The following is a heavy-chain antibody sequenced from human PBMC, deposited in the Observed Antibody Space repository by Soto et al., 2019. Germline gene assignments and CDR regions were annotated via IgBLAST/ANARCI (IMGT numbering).Heavy chain of an antibody. CDR3: ARSRAAAPPRVGMDV. V-gene: IGHV1-69*13. CDR2: IIPIFGTA. J-gene: IGHJ6*02. Sequence: SVKVSCKASGGTFSSYAISWVRQAPGQGLEWMGGIIPIFGTANYAQKFQGRVTITADESTSIVFMEMSSLRFEDTAVYYCARSRAAAPPRVGMDVWGQGTTVTVSS. D-gene: IGHD6-13*01. CDR1: GGTFSSYA.